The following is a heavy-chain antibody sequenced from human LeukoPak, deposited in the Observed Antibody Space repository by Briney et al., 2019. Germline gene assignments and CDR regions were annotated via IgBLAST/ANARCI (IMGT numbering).Heavy chain of an antibody. CDR1: GFTFSSYS. Sequence: GGSLRLSCAASGFTFSSYSMNWVRQAPGKGLEWVSSISSSSSYIYYADSVKGRFTISRDNAKNSLYLQMNSLRAEHTAVYYCARDAMPYRAHVLHDYWGQGTLVTVSS. V-gene: IGHV3-21*01. D-gene: IGHD2-2*01. CDR3: ARDAMPYRAHVLHDY. CDR2: ISSSSSYI. J-gene: IGHJ4*02.